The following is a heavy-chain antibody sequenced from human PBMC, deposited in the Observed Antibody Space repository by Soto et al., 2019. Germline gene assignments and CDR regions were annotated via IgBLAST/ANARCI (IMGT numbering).Heavy chain of an antibody. J-gene: IGHJ4*02. V-gene: IGHV1-8*01. CDR2: MNPNSGNT. D-gene: IGHD1-26*01. CDR3: ARGLTPWDYFDY. Sequence: QVQLVQHGAEVKKPGASVKVSCKASGYTFTSYDINWVRQAAGQGLEWMGWMNPNSGNTGYAQKFQGRVTMTRNTSISTAYMELSSLRSEDTAVYYCARGLTPWDYFDYWGQGTLVTVSS. CDR1: GYTFTSYD.